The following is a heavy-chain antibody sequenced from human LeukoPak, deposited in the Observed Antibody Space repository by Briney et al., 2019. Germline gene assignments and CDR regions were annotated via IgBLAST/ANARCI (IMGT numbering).Heavy chain of an antibody. J-gene: IGHJ4*02. CDR3: ARQGILTGDDY. Sequence: ASVKVSCKASGYTFTGYAMNWVRQAPGQGLEWMGWISAYNGNTNYAQKLQGRVTMTTDTSTSTAYMELRSLRSDDTAVYYCARQGILTGDDYWGQGTLVTVSS. CDR1: GYTFTGYA. V-gene: IGHV1-18*01. D-gene: IGHD3-9*01. CDR2: ISAYNGNT.